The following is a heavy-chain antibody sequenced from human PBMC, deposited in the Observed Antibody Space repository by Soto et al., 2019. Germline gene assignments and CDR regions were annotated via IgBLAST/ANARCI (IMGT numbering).Heavy chain of an antibody. J-gene: IGHJ5*02. CDR2: ISGSGGST. Sequence: PGGSLRLSCAPSGFTFSSYAMSWFRQAPGKGLEWVSAISGSGGSTYYADSVKGRFTISRDNSKNTLYLQMNSLRAEDTAVYYCAKAYSSSPNWFDPWGQGTLVTVSS. CDR1: GFTFSSYA. D-gene: IGHD6-6*01. V-gene: IGHV3-23*01. CDR3: AKAYSSSPNWFDP.